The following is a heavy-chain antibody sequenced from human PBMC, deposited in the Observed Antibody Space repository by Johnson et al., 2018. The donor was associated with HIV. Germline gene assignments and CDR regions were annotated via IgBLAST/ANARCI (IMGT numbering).Heavy chain of an antibody. J-gene: IGHJ3*02. CDR2: INSDGSRT. CDR3: AREGAYYYGSGHDAFDI. Sequence: VQLVESGGGLVQPGGSLRLSCAASGFTFSSYWMHWVRQAPGKGLVWVSRINSDGSRTSYADSVKGRFTISRANAKNTLYLQMNSRRAEDTALYYCAREGAYYYGSGHDAFDIWGQGTMVTVSS. D-gene: IGHD3-10*01. V-gene: IGHV3-74*01. CDR1: GFTFSSYW.